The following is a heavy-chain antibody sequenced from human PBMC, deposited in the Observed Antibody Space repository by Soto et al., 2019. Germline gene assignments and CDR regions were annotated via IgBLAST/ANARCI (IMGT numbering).Heavy chain of an antibody. V-gene: IGHV1-18*01. CDR2: ISAYNGNT. CDR1: GYTFTSYG. D-gene: IGHD6-13*01. J-gene: IGHJ4*02. Sequence: GASVKVSCKASGYTFTSYGISWVRQATAQGLECMGWISAYNGNTNYAQKLQGRVTMTTDTSTSTAYMELSSLRSDDTAVYSCARSVAAAGTSPFAYWGQGTLVTVSS. CDR3: ARSVAAAGTSPFAY.